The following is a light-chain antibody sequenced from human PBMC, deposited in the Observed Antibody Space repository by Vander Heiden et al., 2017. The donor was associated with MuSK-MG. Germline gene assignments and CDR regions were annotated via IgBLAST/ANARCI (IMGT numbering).Light chain of an antibody. J-gene: IGLJ1*01. CDR2: SNN. CDR1: SSNIGSNT. CDR3: AAWDDSLNGQGV. V-gene: IGLV1-44*01. Sequence: QSVLTQPPSASGTPGQRVTISCSGSSSNIGSNTVNWYQQLPGTAPKLLIYSNNQRPSGVPDRFSGSKSGTSASLAISGLQSEDEADYYGAAWDDSLNGQGVFGTGTKV.